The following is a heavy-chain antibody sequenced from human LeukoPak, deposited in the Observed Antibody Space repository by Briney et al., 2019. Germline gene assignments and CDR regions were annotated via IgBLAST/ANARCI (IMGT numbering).Heavy chain of an antibody. CDR3: ARVRNDYDSSGYYYYLDY. CDR2: INHSGST. V-gene: IGHV4-34*01. CDR1: GGSFSGYY. J-gene: IGHJ4*02. Sequence: SETLSLTCAVYGGSFSGYYWSWIRQPPGKGLEWIGEINHSGSTNYNPSLKSRVTISVDTSKNQFSPKLSSVTAADTAVYYCARVRNDYDSSGYYYYLDYWGQGTLVTVSS. D-gene: IGHD3-22*01.